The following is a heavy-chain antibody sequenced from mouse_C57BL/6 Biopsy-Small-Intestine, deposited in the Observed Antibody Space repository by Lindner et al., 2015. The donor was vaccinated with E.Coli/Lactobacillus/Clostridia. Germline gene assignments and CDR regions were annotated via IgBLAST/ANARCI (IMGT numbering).Heavy chain of an antibody. D-gene: IGHD2-12*01. V-gene: IGHV1-26*01. CDR1: GYTFTDNY. Sequence: VQLQESGPELVQSGASVKISCKTSGYTFTDNYMNWVKQSHGKSLEWIGDINPDNGDINYNQKFKGKATLTVDKSSSTAYMELRSLTSEDSAVYFCARLGYRYGYWGQGTTLTVSS. CDR2: INPDNGDI. CDR3: ARLGYRYGY. J-gene: IGHJ2*01.